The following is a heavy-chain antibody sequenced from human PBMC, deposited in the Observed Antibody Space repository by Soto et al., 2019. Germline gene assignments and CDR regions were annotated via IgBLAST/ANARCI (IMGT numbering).Heavy chain of an antibody. Sequence: QITLKESGPTLVKPTQTLTLTCTFSGFSLSTSGVGVGWIRQPPRKALEWLALIYWDDDKRYSPSLKSRLTITKDTSKNQVVLTMTNMDPVDTATYYCAHRRGSGSYYGDFDYWGQGTLVTVSS. CDR1: GFSLSTSGVG. J-gene: IGHJ4*02. D-gene: IGHD1-26*01. V-gene: IGHV2-5*02. CDR3: AHRRGSGSYYGDFDY. CDR2: IYWDDDK.